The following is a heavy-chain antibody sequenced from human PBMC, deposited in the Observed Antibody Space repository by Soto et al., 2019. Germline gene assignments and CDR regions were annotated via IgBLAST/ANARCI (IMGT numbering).Heavy chain of an antibody. J-gene: IGHJ3*02. V-gene: IGHV5-51*01. CDR2: IYPGDSDT. CDR1: GYSFTSYW. CDR3: ARRGSGSYAPLDI. Sequence: GQALKSSCKGSGYSFTSYWIAWVRQMPGKGLEWMGIIYPGDSDTRYSPSFQGQVTISADKSISTAYLQWSSLKASDTAMYYCARRGSGSYAPLDIWGQGTMVTVSS. D-gene: IGHD3-10*01.